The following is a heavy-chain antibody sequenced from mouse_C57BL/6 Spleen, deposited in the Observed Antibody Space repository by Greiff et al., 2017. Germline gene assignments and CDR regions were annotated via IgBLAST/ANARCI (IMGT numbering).Heavy chain of an antibody. CDR2: ISSGGDYI. Sequence: EVKLMESGEGLVKPGGSLKLSCAASGFTFSSYAMSWVRQTPEKRLEWVAYISSGGDYIYYADTVKGRYTISRDNARNTLYLQMSSLKSEDTAMYYCTRENYYGSRYWYVDVWGTGTTVTVSS. CDR1: GFTFSSYA. J-gene: IGHJ1*03. V-gene: IGHV5-9-1*02. CDR3: TRENYYGSRYWYVDV. D-gene: IGHD1-1*01.